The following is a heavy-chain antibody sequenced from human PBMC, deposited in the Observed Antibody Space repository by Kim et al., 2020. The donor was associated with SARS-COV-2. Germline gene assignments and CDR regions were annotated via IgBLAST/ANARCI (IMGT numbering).Heavy chain of an antibody. J-gene: IGHJ5*02. CDR2: IYYSGST. Sequence: SETLSLTCTVSGGSISSSSYYWGWIRQPPGKGLEWIGSIYYSGSTYYNPSLKSRVTISVDTSKNQFSLKLSSVTAADTAVYYCARVGYFDWLLNAWGWFDPWGQGTLVTVSS. D-gene: IGHD3-9*01. CDR1: GGSISSSSYY. V-gene: IGHV4-39*07. CDR3: ARVGYFDWLLNAWGWFDP.